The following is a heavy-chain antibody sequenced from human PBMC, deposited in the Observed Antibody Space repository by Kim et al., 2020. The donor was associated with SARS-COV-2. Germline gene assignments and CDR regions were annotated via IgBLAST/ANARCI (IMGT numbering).Heavy chain of an antibody. V-gene: IGHV1-69*13. D-gene: IGHD3-9*01. CDR2: IIPIFGTA. CDR1: GGTFSSYA. CDR3: ARVESTYDILTGYSSGYYYYGMDV. J-gene: IGHJ6*02. Sequence: SVKVSCKASGGTFSSYAISWVRQAPGQGLEWMGGIIPIFGTANYAQKFQGRVTITADESTSTAYMELSSLRSEDTAVYYCARVESTYDILTGYSSGYYYYGMDVWGQGTTVTVSS.